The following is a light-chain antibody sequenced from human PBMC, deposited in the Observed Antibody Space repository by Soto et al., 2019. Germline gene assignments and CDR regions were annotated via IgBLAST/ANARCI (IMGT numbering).Light chain of an antibody. CDR2: EVA. CDR3: SSYTSSSTLV. J-gene: IGLJ3*02. Sequence: QSALTQPASVSGSPGQSITISCTGTSSDVGGYDYVSWYQHHPGKAPKLIIYEVANRPSGVSIRFSGSKSGNTASLTISGLQAEDESDFYCSSYTSSSTLVFGGGTKLTVL. V-gene: IGLV2-14*01. CDR1: SSDVGGYDY.